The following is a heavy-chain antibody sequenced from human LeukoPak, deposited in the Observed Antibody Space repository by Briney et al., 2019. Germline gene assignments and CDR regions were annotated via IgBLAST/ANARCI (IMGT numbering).Heavy chain of an antibody. CDR1: GGSFSGYY. V-gene: IGHV4-34*01. J-gene: IGHJ5*02. CDR3: ARGGMGNWFDP. CDR2: ISHSGST. Sequence: SETLSLTCAVYGGSFSGYYWSWIRQPPGKGLEWIGEISHSGSTNYNPSLKSRVTISVDTSKNQFSLKLSSVTAADTAVYYCARGGMGNWFDPWGQGTLVTVSS. D-gene: IGHD5-24*01.